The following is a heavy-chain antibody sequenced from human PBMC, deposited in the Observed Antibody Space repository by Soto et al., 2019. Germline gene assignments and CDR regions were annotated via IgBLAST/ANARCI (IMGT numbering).Heavy chain of an antibody. V-gene: IGHV3-21*01. CDR3: ARDRPYGDHAPDY. D-gene: IGHD4-17*01. J-gene: IGHJ4*02. Sequence: GGSLRLYCAASGFAFGTYTMNWVRQAPGKGLEWVSSISSGSGYIYYADSVKGRFTISRDNAKNSLSLHMNSLRAEDTAVYYCARDRPYGDHAPDYSGQGTLLTVSS. CDR2: ISSGSGYI. CDR1: GFAFGTYT.